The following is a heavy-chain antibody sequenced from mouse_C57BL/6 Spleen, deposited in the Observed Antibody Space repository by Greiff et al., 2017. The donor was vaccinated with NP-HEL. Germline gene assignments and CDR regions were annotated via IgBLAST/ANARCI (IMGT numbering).Heavy chain of an antibody. CDR1: GFTFSSYG. V-gene: IGHV5-6*01. CDR2: ISSGGSYT. CDR3: ARQDGSSYY. D-gene: IGHD1-1*01. J-gene: IGHJ2*01. Sequence: EVKLVESGGDLVKPGGSLKLSCAASGFTFSSYGMSWVRQTPDKRLEWVATISSGGSYTYYPDSVKGRFTISRDNAKNTLYLQMSSLKSEDTDMYYCARQDGSSYYWGQGTTLTVSS.